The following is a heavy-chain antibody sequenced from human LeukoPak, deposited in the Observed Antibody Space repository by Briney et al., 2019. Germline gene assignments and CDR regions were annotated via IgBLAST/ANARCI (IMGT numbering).Heavy chain of an antibody. D-gene: IGHD6-6*01. CDR1: GFTFSSYS. V-gene: IGHV3-21*01. CDR3: AREVEYSSSSLDY. J-gene: IGHJ4*02. Sequence: GGSLRLSCAASGFTFSSYSMNWVRQAPGKGLEWVSSISSSSSYIYYADSVKGRFTISRDNAKNSLYLQMNSLRAEDTAVYYCAREVEYSSSSLDYWGQGTLVTVSS. CDR2: ISSSSSYI.